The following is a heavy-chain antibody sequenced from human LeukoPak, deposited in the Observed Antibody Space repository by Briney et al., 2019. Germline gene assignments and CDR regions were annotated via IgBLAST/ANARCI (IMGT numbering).Heavy chain of an antibody. CDR1: GGSISSSNW. V-gene: IGHV4-4*02. J-gene: IGHJ4*02. CDR3: ARSAGLGRYFDWLLSY. Sequence: SGTLSLTCAVSGGSISSSNWWSWVRQPPGKGLEWIGEIYHSGSTNYNPSLKSRVTISVVKSKNQFSLKLSSVTAADTAVYYCARSAGLGRYFDWLLSYWGQGTLVTVSS. D-gene: IGHD3-9*01. CDR2: IYHSGST.